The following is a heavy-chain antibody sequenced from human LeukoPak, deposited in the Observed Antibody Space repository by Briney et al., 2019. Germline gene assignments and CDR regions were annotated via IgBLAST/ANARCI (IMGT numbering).Heavy chain of an antibody. J-gene: IGHJ6*02. D-gene: IGHD5-18*01. Sequence: GGSLRLSCAASGFTFSSYGMHWVRQAPGKGLEWVAVISYDGSNKYYADSVKGRFTISRDNSKNTLYLQMNSLRAGDTAVYCCAKDADTAKWYYYYGMDVWGQGTTVTVSS. V-gene: IGHV3-30*18. CDR1: GFTFSSYG. CDR2: ISYDGSNK. CDR3: AKDADTAKWYYYYGMDV.